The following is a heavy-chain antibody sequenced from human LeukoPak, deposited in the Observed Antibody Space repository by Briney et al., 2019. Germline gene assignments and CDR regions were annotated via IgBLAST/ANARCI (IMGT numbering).Heavy chain of an antibody. D-gene: IGHD5-12*01. CDR2: IIPIFGTA. Sequence: ASVKVSCKASGGTFSSYAISWLRQAPGQGLEWMGGIIPIFGTANYAQKFQGRVTITADESTSTAYMELSSLRSEDTAVYYCASREDIVAPDFDYWGQGTLVTVSS. V-gene: IGHV1-69*13. CDR3: ASREDIVAPDFDY. CDR1: GGTFSSYA. J-gene: IGHJ4*02.